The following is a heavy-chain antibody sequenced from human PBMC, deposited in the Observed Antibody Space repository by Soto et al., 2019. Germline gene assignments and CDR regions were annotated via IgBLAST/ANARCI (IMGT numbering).Heavy chain of an antibody. J-gene: IGHJ3*02. V-gene: IGHV1-3*01. Sequence: ASVKVSCKASGYTFTSYAMHWVRQAPGQRLEWMGWINAGNGNTKYSQKFQGRVTITRDTSASTAYMELSSLRSEDTAVYYCARTTLKYDFWSGHDAFAIWGQGTMVTVSS. D-gene: IGHD3-3*01. CDR1: GYTFTSYA. CDR2: INAGNGNT. CDR3: ARTTLKYDFWSGHDAFAI.